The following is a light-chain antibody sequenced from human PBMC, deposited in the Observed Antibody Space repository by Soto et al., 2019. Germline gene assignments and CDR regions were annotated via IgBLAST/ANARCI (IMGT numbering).Light chain of an antibody. CDR1: SGDVAIYDL. Sequence: QSALTQPASVSGSPGQSITISCTGTSGDVAIYDLVSWYQQYPDKAPQLIIYEVTKRPSGVSNRFSGSKSGNTASLTISGLQAEDEGDYYCSSYAGTVTLVFGGGTKVTVL. J-gene: IGLJ3*02. CDR3: SSYAGTVTLV. V-gene: IGLV2-23*02. CDR2: EVT.